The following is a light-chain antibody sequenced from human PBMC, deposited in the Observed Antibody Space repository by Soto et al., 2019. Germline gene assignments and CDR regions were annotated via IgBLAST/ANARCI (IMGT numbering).Light chain of an antibody. CDR3: QQYSDSPPT. V-gene: IGKV1-39*01. Sequence: IQMTQSPSTLSASLGDRLALSCRASQSISSYLNWYKQKPGKAPKLLIYAASSLQSGVPSRFSCSGAGTDFTLTISSLKSEDFEMYYCQQYSDSPPTFGQGTKVDI. CDR2: AAS. CDR1: QSISSY. J-gene: IGKJ1*01.